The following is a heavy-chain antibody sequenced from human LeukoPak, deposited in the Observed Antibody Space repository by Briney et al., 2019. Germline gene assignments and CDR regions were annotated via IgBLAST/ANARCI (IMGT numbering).Heavy chain of an antibody. J-gene: IGHJ4*02. D-gene: IGHD3-9*01. CDR2: IIPIFGTA. V-gene: IGHV1-69*06. CDR3: ARETYSNILTGTDY. Sequence: SVKVSCKASGGTFSSYAISWVRQAPGQGLEWMGGIIPIFGTANYAQKFQGRVTITADKSTSTAYMELRSLTSDDTAVYYCARETYSNILTGTDYWGPGTLVTVSS. CDR1: GGTFSSYA.